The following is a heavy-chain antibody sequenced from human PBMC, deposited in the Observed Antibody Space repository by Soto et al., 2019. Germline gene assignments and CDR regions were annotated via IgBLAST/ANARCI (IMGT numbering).Heavy chain of an antibody. J-gene: IGHJ6*02. CDR1: GGSISSSNC. V-gene: IGHV4-4*02. CDR2: IYHSGSA. Sequence: QVQLQESGPGLVKPSGTLSLTCAVSGGSISSSNCWSWVRQPAGKGLEWIGEIYHSGSANYNPSLKSRVTISVDKSKNQFSLKLSSVTAADTAVYYCARVEGRFYYGMDVWGQGTTVTVSS. CDR3: ARVEGRFYYGMDV.